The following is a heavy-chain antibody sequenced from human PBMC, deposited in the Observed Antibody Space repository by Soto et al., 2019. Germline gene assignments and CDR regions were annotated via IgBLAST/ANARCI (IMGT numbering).Heavy chain of an antibody. CDR2: ISGTDGGA. D-gene: IGHD5-18*01. CDR1: ELSSSNHA. V-gene: IGHV3-23*01. CDR3: ASGGLHGYTNGGLSYFHS. Sequence: EVHLLESGGGLVQPGGSLRLSCAASELSSSNHAMTWVRQAPGKGLEWVSGISGTDGGAYCADSVKGRFTISRDNSRSTLYLQMNSLRVEDTAVYYCASGGLHGYTNGGLSYFHSWGQGTLVTVSS. J-gene: IGHJ4*02.